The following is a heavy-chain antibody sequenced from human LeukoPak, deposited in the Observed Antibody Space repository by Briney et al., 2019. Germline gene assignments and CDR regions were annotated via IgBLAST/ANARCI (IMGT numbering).Heavy chain of an antibody. CDR1: GVTLSTYA. Sequence: PGGSLRLSCAASGVTLSTYAMSWARQAPGKGLEWVSGISSSGSGDNTYYADSVKGRFTISRDSSKSTLFLHMNTLRAEDTAIYYCAKDRTVGASYWYFDHWGRGTLVTVSS. CDR3: AKDRTVGASYWYFDH. J-gene: IGHJ2*01. CDR2: ISSSGSGDNT. V-gene: IGHV3-23*01. D-gene: IGHD1-26*01.